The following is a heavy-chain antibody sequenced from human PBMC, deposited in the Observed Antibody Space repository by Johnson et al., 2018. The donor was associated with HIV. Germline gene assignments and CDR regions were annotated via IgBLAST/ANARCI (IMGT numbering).Heavy chain of an antibody. CDR2: IRWNSGSI. V-gene: IGHV3-9*01. CDR1: GFTFDDYA. D-gene: IGHD6-6*01. Sequence: VQLVESGGGLVQPGRSLRLSCAASGFTFDDYAMHWVRQAPGKGLEWVSGIRWNSGSIGYADSVKGRFTISRDNSKNTLYLQMNSLRPEDTSIYFCASEVEYSSLGGIWGQGTMVTVSS. CDR3: ASEVEYSSLGGI. J-gene: IGHJ3*02.